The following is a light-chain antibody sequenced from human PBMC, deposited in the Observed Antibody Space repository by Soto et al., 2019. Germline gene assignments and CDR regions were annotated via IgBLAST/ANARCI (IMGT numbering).Light chain of an antibody. V-gene: IGKV3-15*01. CDR1: QTVTSN. J-gene: IGKJ1*01. CDR3: QQYNNWPPT. Sequence: EIVMTQSPATLSVSPGERATLSCRASQTVTSNLAWYQQKPGQAPRLLLSGASTRATGIPARFSGSGYGTEINLTISSLQSEDFAVYYCQQYNNWPPTFGQGTKVEIK. CDR2: GAS.